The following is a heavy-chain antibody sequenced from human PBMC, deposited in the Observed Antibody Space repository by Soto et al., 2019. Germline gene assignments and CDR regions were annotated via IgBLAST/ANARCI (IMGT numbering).Heavy chain of an antibody. Sequence: EVQLLESGGGLVQPGESLRLSCAASGFTFSYYWMHWVRQAPGMGLVWVSRIHSDGSSTTYADSVKGRFTISRDNARNTLSLQMNSLRAEDTAVYSCARGDRGAFDLWGQVTVLTVSS. D-gene: IGHD1-26*01. J-gene: IGHJ3*01. V-gene: IGHV3-74*01. CDR1: GFTFSYYW. CDR3: ARGDRGAFDL. CDR2: IHSDGSST.